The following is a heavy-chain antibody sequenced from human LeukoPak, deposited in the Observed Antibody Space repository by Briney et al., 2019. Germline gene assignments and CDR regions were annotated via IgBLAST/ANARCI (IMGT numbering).Heavy chain of an antibody. V-gene: IGHV3-21*04. Sequence: GGSLRLSCAASGFTFSSYSMNWVRQAPGKGLEWVSSISSSSSYIYYADSVKGRFTISRDNSKNMVYLQMNSLRAEDTAVYYCANDLGWIQLNLGRGQGTLVTVSS. CDR3: ANDLGWIQLNLG. D-gene: IGHD5-18*01. CDR1: GFTFSSYS. CDR2: ISSSSSYI. J-gene: IGHJ4*02.